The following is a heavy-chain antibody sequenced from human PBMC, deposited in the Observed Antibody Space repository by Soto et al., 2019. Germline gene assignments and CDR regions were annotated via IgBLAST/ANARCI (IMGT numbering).Heavy chain of an antibody. V-gene: IGHV1-69*13. CDR2: FIPVYRTL. CDR3: ATGVIWIGYFTVDS. D-gene: IGHD3-3*01. J-gene: IGHJ4*02. CDR1: GGSFVKSA. Sequence: SVKVSCKASGGSFVKSAINWVRQTPGQGLEWLGGFIPVYRTLNYAQKFQGRVTITADESTGTAYMTLSSLASDDTAVYYCATGVIWIGYFTVDSWGQGTRVTVSS.